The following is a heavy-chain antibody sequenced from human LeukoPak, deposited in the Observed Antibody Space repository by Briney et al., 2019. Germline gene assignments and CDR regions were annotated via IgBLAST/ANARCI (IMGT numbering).Heavy chain of an antibody. J-gene: IGHJ4*02. V-gene: IGHV1-46*01. CDR2: INPSFNPGVDVT. D-gene: IGHD1-26*01. CDR1: GYTFTGYA. CDR3: ARAWESIAGYYFDY. Sequence: ASVKVSCKASGYTFTGYAISWVRQAPGQGLEWMGKINPSFNPGVDVTSYAQKFQGRVTMTRDISTNTVYMELSSLTSEDTAVYYCARAWESIAGYYFDYWGQGTLVTVSS.